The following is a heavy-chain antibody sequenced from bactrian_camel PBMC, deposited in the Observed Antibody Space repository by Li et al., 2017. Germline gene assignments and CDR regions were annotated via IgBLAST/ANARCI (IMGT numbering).Heavy chain of an antibody. D-gene: IGHD6*01. Sequence: HVQLVESGGGSVQAGGSLRLSCTASGDPYTKYCMAWFRQAPGKEREGVAGMWGDGRSAYYADSVKGRFTISLDNAKNTLYLQMNSLTPEYTAVYYCVRDSVGGSWYALGYWGQGTQVT. J-gene: IGHJ4*01. CDR3: VRDSVGGSWYALGY. CDR2: MWGDGRSA. V-gene: IGHV3S6*01. CDR1: GDPYTKYC.